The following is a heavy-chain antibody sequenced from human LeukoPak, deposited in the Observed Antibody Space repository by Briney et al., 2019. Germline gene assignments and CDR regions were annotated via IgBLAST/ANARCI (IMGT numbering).Heavy chain of an antibody. CDR2: ISGSGGST. CDR1: GFTFSSYA. J-gene: IGHJ4*02. Sequence: PGGSLGLSCAASGFTFSSYAMSWVRQAPGKGLEWVSAISGSGGSTYYADSVKGRFTISRDNSKNTLYLQMNSLRAEDTAVYYCAKGYCSSTSCLIFDYWGQGTLVTVSS. D-gene: IGHD2-2*01. CDR3: AKGYCSSTSCLIFDY. V-gene: IGHV3-23*01.